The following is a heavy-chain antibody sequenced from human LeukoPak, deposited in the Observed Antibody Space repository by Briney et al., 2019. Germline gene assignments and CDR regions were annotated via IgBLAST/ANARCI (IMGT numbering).Heavy chain of an antibody. D-gene: IGHD3-10*01. J-gene: IGHJ5*02. V-gene: IGHV1-8*01. CDR2: MNPNSGNT. Sequence: ASVKVSCKASGYTFTSYDINWVRQATGQGLEWTGWMNPNSGNTGYAQKFQGRVTMTRNTSISTAYMELSSLRSEDTAVYYCARRYGSRSYQTFDPWGQGTLVTVSS. CDR3: ARRYGSRSYQTFDP. CDR1: GYTFTSYD.